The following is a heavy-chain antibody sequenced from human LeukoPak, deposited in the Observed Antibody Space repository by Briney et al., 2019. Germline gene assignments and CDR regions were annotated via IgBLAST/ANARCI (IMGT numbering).Heavy chain of an antibody. Sequence: GGSLRLSCAASGFTFSSYWMSWVRQAPGKGLEWVSAISGSGGSTYYADSVKGRFTISRDNSKNTLYLQMNSLRAEDTAVYYCAKAYGSGSYYERNPLDYWGQGTLVTVSS. CDR3: AKAYGSGSYYERNPLDY. CDR1: GFTFSSYW. V-gene: IGHV3-23*01. D-gene: IGHD3-10*01. CDR2: ISGSGGST. J-gene: IGHJ4*02.